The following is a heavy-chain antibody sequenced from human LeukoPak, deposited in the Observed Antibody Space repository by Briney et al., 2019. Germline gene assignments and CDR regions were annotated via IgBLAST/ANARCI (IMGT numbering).Heavy chain of an antibody. CDR2: IIPIFGTA. CDR3: ARDSVIVGAAYFDY. CDR1: GGTFSRHD. D-gene: IGHD1-26*01. J-gene: IGHJ4*02. V-gene: IGHV1-69*13. Sequence: SVKVSCKASGGTFSRHDFSWVRQAPGQGLEWMGGIIPIFGTANSAQKFQGRVTITADEFMSTVYVELSSLRSEDTAVYYCARDSVIVGAAYFDYWGQGTLVTVSS.